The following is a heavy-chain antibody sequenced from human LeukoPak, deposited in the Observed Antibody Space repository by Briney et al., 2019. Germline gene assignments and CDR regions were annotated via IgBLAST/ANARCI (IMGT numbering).Heavy chain of an antibody. CDR2: ISNDGTNK. Sequence: GGSLRLSCTGSGFTFSSYNLQWVRQAPGKGLEWVSLISNDGTNKYYVDSVKGRFTISRDNAKNTLYLQMNSLRADDTAVYYCARSRWLDAFDYWGQGTLVTVSS. CDR3: ARSRWLDAFDY. CDR1: GFTFSSYN. J-gene: IGHJ4*02. D-gene: IGHD6-19*01. V-gene: IGHV3-30*03.